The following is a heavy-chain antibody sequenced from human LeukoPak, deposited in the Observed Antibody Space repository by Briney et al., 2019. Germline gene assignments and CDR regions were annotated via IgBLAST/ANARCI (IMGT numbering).Heavy chain of an antibody. Sequence: GGSLRLSCAASGFTFSDYYMSWIRQAPGKGLEWVSYISSSGSTIYYADSVKGRFTISRDNAKNSLYLQMNSLRAEDTAFYYCAKGKVVAATSPFDYWGQGTLVTVSS. CDR2: ISSSGSTI. CDR3: AKGKVVAATSPFDY. CDR1: GFTFSDYY. D-gene: IGHD2-15*01. J-gene: IGHJ4*02. V-gene: IGHV3-11*01.